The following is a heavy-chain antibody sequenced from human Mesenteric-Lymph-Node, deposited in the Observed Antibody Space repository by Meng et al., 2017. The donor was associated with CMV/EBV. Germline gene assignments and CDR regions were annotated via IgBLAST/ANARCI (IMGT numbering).Heavy chain of an antibody. J-gene: IGHJ4*02. D-gene: IGHD2-2*02. CDR2: ISYDGSNK. V-gene: IGHV3-30-3*01. Sequence: SLKISCAASGFTFSSYAMHWVRQAPGKGLEWVAVISYDGSNKYYADSVKGRFTISRDNSKNTLYLQMNSLRAEDTAVYYCARGAHLRYQLLYRVATISGYFDYWGQGTLVTVSS. CDR1: GFTFSSYA. CDR3: ARGAHLRYQLLYRVATISGYFDY.